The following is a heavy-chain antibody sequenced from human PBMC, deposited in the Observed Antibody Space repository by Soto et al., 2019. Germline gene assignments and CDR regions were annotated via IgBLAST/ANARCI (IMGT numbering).Heavy chain of an antibody. CDR3: ARVRQGCSANNCYFDP. CDR2: VHISGHS. Sequence: XGTLSLTCTLSGGSVRAPDWWNCVRQSPDKGLEWIAEVHISGHSNYNPSLRSRVSVSIDSSKNQFYLNLNSVTAADTAIYYCARVRQGCSANNCYFDPWGQGTQVTVSS. V-gene: IGHV4-4*02. D-gene: IGHD1-1*01. CDR1: GGSVRAPDW. J-gene: IGHJ5*01.